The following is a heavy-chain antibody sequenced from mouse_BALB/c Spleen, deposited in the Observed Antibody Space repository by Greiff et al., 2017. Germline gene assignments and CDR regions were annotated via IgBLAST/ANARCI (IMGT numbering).Heavy chain of an antibody. CDR3: ARQGDRGMDY. D-gene: IGHD3-1*01. CDR2: ISSGGSYT. J-gene: IGHJ4*01. CDR1: GFTFSSYA. V-gene: IGHV5-9-3*01. Sequence: EVQGVESGGGLVKPGGSLKLSCAASGFTFSSYAMSWVRQTPEKRLEWVATISSGGSYTYYPDSVKGRFTISRDNAKNTLYLQMSSLRSEDTAMYYCARQGDRGMDYWGQGTSVTVSS.